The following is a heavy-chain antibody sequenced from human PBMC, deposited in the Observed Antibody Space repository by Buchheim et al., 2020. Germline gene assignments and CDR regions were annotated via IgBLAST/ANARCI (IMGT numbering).Heavy chain of an antibody. Sequence: QVQLVESGGGVVQPGRSLRLSCAASGFTFSSYGMHWVRQAPGKGLEGGAVIWYDGSNKYYADSVKGRFTISRDNSKTTLYLQMNSLRAEDTAVYYCARGPGYSSSWHYYYGMDVWGQGTT. V-gene: IGHV3-33*01. CDR3: ARGPGYSSSWHYYYGMDV. D-gene: IGHD6-13*01. CDR1: GFTFSSYG. J-gene: IGHJ6*02. CDR2: IWYDGSNK.